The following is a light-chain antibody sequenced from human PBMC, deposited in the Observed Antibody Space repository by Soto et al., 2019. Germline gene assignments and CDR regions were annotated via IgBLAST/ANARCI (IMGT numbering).Light chain of an antibody. V-gene: IGKV3-20*01. CDR3: QQYGSSPLVT. J-gene: IGKJ5*01. CDR1: QSVSSSY. Sequence: EIVLTQSPGTLSLSPGERATLSCSASQSVSSSYLAWYQQRPGQAPRLLIYGTSSSATVIPDRFSGSGSGTDFTLTISRLKPEDFAVYYCQQYGSSPLVTFGQGTRLEIK. CDR2: GTS.